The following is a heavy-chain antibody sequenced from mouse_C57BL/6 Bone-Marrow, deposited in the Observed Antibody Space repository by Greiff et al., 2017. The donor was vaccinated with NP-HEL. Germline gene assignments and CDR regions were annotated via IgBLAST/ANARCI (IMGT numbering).Heavy chain of an antibody. CDR2: IRNKANGYTT. CDR1: GFTFTDYY. J-gene: IGHJ2*01. V-gene: IGHV7-3*01. CDR3: ARYPSLLLRGYYFDY. Sequence: EVKLVESGGGLVQPGGSLSLSCAASGFTFTDYYMSWVRQPPGKALEWVGFIRNKANGYTTEYNASVKGRFTISRDNSQSILYLQMNALRAEDSATYYCARYPSLLLRGYYFDYWGQGTTLTVSS. D-gene: IGHD1-1*01.